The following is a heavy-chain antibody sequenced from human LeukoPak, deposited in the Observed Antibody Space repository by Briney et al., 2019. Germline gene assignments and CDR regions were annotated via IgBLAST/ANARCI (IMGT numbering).Heavy chain of an antibody. CDR3: ARVPTVTFFDY. Sequence: SETLSLTCTVSGVSISSSNSYWGWIRQPPGKGLEWIGSIYYSGNTYYNASLKSQVSISIDTSKNQFSLRLTSVTAADTAVYYCARVPTVTFFDYWGQGTLVTVSS. D-gene: IGHD4-17*01. V-gene: IGHV4-39*01. J-gene: IGHJ4*02. CDR2: IYYSGNT. CDR1: GVSISSSNSY.